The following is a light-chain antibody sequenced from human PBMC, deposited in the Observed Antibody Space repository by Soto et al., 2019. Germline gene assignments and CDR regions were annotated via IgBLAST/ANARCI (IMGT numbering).Light chain of an antibody. V-gene: IGKV3-11*01. J-gene: IGKJ2*01. CDR2: DAS. Sequence: EIVLTQSPATLSLSPGQRATLSCRASQSVGSYLAWYQQKPGQAPRLLIYDASNRATGIPDRFSRSGSGTDFPRTFMSLVPKDFAVYYCHQRSNWPRTFGQGTKLQIK. CDR1: QSVGSY. CDR3: HQRSNWPRT.